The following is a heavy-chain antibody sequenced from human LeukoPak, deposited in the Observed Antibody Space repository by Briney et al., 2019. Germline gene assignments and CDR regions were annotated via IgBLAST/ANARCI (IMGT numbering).Heavy chain of an antibody. Sequence: PSETLSLTCTVSGGSISSGGYYWSWIRQHPGKGLEWIGYIYYSGSTYYNPSLKSRVTISVDTSKNQFSLKLSSVTAADTAVYYCARGPDGSGRDYWGQGTLVTVSS. CDR3: ARGPDGSGRDY. D-gene: IGHD3-10*01. V-gene: IGHV4-31*03. J-gene: IGHJ4*02. CDR2: IYYSGST. CDR1: GGSISSGGYY.